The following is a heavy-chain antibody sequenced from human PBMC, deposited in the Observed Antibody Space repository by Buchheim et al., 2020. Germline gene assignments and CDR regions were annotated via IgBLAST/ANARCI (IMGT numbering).Heavy chain of an antibody. CDR3: AGHLRSQRALVV. V-gene: IGHV4-4*02. CDR2: IFQTGST. Sequence: QLQLQESGPGLVKPSETLSLTCAGSGGSMSDSWRCWVCLRPGTGMEWIGEIFQTGSTNYNSSLTGRVIISIDKSTNQVYLNLSSVTAANTAVYFCAGHLRSQRALVVWGQGTT. J-gene: IGHJ6*01. CDR1: GGSMSDSW.